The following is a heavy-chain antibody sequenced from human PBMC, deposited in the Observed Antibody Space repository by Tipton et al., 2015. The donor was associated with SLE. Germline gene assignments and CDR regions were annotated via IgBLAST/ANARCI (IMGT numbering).Heavy chain of an antibody. CDR1: GGSISSSRYY. V-gene: IGHV4-39*07. Sequence: TLSLTCTVSGGSISSSRYYWGWIRQPPGKGLEWIGSIYYSGSTYYNPSLKSRVTISVDTSKNQFSLKLSSVTAADTAVYYCARDLSGVKDLWGRGTLVTVSS. J-gene: IGHJ2*01. CDR2: IYYSGST. CDR3: ARDLSGVKDL. D-gene: IGHD3-10*01.